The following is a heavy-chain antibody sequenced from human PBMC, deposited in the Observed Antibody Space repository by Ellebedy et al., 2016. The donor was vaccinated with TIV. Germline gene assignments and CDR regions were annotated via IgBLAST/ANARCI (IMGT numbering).Heavy chain of an antibody. CDR3: ARDYRDSSGFYYAFGDY. D-gene: IGHD3-22*01. CDR1: GFTFSRYD. CDR2: ISSDGSNE. V-gene: IGHV3-30-3*01. Sequence: GESLKISCAASGFTFSRYDMYWVRQAPGKGLEWVALISSDGSNEFYGESVQGRFSISRDNSKKTLGLQMNSLRTDDTAVYYCARDYRDSSGFYYAFGDYWGQGTLVTVSS. J-gene: IGHJ4*02.